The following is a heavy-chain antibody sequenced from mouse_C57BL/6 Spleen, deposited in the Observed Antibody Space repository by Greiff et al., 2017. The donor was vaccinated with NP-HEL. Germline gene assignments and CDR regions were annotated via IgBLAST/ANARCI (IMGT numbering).Heavy chain of an antibody. V-gene: IGHV5-16*01. CDR3: ARELGYFDY. CDR1: GFTFSDYY. Sequence: EVNVVESEGGLVQPGSSMKLSCTASGFTFSDYYMAWVRQVPEKGLEWVANINYDGSSTYYLDSLKSRFIISRDNAKNILYLQMSSLKSEDTATYYCARELGYFDYWGQGTTLTVSS. CDR2: INYDGSST. D-gene: IGHD4-1*01. J-gene: IGHJ2*01.